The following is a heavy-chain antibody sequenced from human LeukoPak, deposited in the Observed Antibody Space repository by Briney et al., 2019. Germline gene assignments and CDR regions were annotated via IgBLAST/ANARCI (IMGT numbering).Heavy chain of an antibody. CDR3: ARVDVVVVAATHFAPWYFDL. J-gene: IGHJ2*01. Sequence: ASVKVSCKASCYTFTSYGISWVRQAPGQGLEWMGWISAYNGNTNYAQKLQGRVTMTTDTSTSTAYMELRSLRSDDTAVYYCARVDVVVVAATHFAPWYFDLWGRGTLVTVSS. V-gene: IGHV1-18*01. CDR1: CYTFTSYG. CDR2: ISAYNGNT. D-gene: IGHD2-15*01.